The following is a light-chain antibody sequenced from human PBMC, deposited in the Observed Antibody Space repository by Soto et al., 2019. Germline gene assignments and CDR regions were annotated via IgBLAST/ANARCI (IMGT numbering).Light chain of an antibody. V-gene: IGLV1-47*01. CDR2: RNN. Sequence: QSALTQPPSASGTPGQRVTISCSGSSSNIGSNYVYWYQQLPGTAPKLLIYRNNQRPSGVPDRFSGSKSGTSASLAISGLRSEDEADYYCAAWDDSLREVFGXGTKVTVL. CDR1: SSNIGSNY. CDR3: AAWDDSLREV. J-gene: IGLJ1*01.